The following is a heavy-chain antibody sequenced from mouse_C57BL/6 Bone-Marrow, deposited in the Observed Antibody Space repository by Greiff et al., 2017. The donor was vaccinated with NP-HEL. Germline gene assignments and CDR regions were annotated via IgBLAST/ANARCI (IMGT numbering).Heavy chain of an antibody. J-gene: IGHJ4*01. CDR1: GFTFSDYY. CDR2: ISNGGGST. D-gene: IGHD2-5*01. V-gene: IGHV5-12*01. CDR3: ARQNSKTAMDY. Sequence: EVKLVESGGGLVQPGGSLKLSCAASGFTFSDYYMYWVRQTPEKRLEWVAYISNGGGSTYYPDTVKGRFTISRDNAKNTLYLQMSRLKSEDTAMYYCARQNSKTAMDYWGQGTSVTVSS.